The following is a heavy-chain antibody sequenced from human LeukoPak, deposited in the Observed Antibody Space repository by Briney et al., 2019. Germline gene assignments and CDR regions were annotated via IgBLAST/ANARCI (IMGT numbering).Heavy chain of an antibody. D-gene: IGHD6-13*01. CDR3: ARDDRYSSSWYDLDY. Sequence: GASVKLSCKAFGYTFTGYWMHWVRQAPGQGLEWMGIINPSGGSTSYAQKFQGRVTMTRDMSTSTVYMELSSLRSEDTAVYYCARDDRYSSSWYDLDYWGQGTLVTVSS. J-gene: IGHJ4*02. CDR2: INPSGGST. V-gene: IGHV1-46*01. CDR1: GYTFTGYW.